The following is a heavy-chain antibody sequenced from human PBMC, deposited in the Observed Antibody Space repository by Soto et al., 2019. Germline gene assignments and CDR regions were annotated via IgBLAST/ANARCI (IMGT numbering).Heavy chain of an antibody. J-gene: IGHJ4*02. CDR3: ARDGPFDY. CDR1: GFTFSRYG. V-gene: IGHV3-33*01. CDR2: KWYDGSNK. Sequence: QVQLVESGGGVVQPGRSLRLSCAASGFTFSRYGMHWVRQAPGKGLEWVAVKWYDGSNKYSAASVKGRFTISRDNSKTSLYLQMTSLRAEDTAVYYCARDGPFDYWGQGTLVTVSA.